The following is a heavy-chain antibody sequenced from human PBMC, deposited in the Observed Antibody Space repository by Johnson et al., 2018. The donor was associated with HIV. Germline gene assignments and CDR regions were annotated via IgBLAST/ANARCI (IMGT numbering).Heavy chain of an antibody. CDR3: ARGRWLRDAFDI. D-gene: IGHD3-22*01. CDR2: ISYDGSNK. Sequence: QVQLVESGGGVVQPGRSLRLSCAASGITFSSYAMHWVRQAPGRGLEWVTVISYDGSNKYYTDSVKGRFTISRDNSKNTLYLQMNSLRTEDTAVYYCARGRWLRDAFDIWGQGTMVTVSS. J-gene: IGHJ3*02. CDR1: GITFSSYA. V-gene: IGHV3-30-3*01.